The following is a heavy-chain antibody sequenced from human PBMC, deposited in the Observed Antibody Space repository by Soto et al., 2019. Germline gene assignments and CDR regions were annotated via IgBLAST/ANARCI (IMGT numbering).Heavy chain of an antibody. J-gene: IGHJ4*02. D-gene: IGHD1-26*01. CDR1: GFTFDDYA. Sequence: PGGSLRLSCAASGFTFDDYAMHWVRQAPGKGLEWVSGISWNSGSIGYADSVKGRFTISRDNAKNSLYLQMNSLRAEDTALYYFESREELVYCDYGGQGTLVTVST. V-gene: IGHV3-9*01. CDR2: ISWNSGSI. CDR3: ESREELVYCDY.